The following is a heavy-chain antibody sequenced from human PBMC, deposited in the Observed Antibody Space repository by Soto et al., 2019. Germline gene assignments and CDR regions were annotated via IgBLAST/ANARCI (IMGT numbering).Heavy chain of an antibody. CDR2: ASYSESP. CDR3: ARHRNWTVDC. Sequence: SSETLSLTCSVSGSSIRSSTYQWGLILQPPGRGLEWIGSASYSESPYYNPSLKSRVTISRETSKNQFSLRVSPVTAADPAVYYCARHRNWTVDCWGQGTLVTVSS. V-gene: IGHV4-39*01. CDR1: GSSIRSSTYQ. D-gene: IGHD1-1*01. J-gene: IGHJ4*02.